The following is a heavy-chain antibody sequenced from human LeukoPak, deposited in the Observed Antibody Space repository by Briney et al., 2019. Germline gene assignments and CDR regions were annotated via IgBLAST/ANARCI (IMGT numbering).Heavy chain of an antibody. D-gene: IGHD2/OR15-2a*01. J-gene: IGHJ5*02. CDR1: GFTFSNYW. V-gene: IGHV3-7*04. CDR3: ARGTLKFFS. Sequence: GGSPRLSCAASGFTFSNYWMTWVRQAPGKGLEWVANIKLDGNEKYYVDSVKGRFTISRDNAKNSLYLQMNSLRVEDTAVYYCARGTLKFFSWGQGTLVTVSS. CDR2: IKLDGNEK.